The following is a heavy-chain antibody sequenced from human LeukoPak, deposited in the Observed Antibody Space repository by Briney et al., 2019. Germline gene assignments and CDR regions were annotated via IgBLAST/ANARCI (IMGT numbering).Heavy chain of an antibody. Sequence: SETLSLTCTVSGGSISSYYWSWIRQPPGKGLEWIGYIYYSGSTNYNPSLKSRVTISVDTSKNQFSLKLSSVTAADTAVYYCARVYGGNSQGAFDIWGQGTMATVSS. CDR2: IYYSGST. CDR3: ARVYGGNSQGAFDI. V-gene: IGHV4-59*01. J-gene: IGHJ3*02. D-gene: IGHD4-23*01. CDR1: GGSISSYY.